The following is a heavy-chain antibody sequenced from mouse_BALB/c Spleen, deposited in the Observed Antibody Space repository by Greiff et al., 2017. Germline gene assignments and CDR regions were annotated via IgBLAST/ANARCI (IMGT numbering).Heavy chain of an antibody. CDR3: ANYYGSTYFDV. J-gene: IGHJ1*01. Sequence: DVMLVESGGDLVKPGGSLKLSCAASGFTFSSYGMSWVRQTPEKRLEWVASISSGGSTYYPDSVKGRFTISRDNARNILYLQMSSLRSEDTAMYYCANYYGSTYFDVWGAGTTVTVSS. CDR1: GFTFSSYG. V-gene: IGHV5-6-5*01. D-gene: IGHD1-1*01. CDR2: ISSGGST.